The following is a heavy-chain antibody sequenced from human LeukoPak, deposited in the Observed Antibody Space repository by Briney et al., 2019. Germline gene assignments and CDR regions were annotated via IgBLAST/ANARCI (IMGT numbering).Heavy chain of an antibody. D-gene: IGHD3-10*01. CDR2: ISWNSGSI. CDR3: ARDMGDYYYGSGSSYFDY. Sequence: GGSLRLSCAASGFTFDDYAMHWVRQAPGKGLEWVSGISWNSGSIGYADSVKGRFTISRDNAKNSLYLQMNSLRAEDTAVYYCARDMGDYYYGSGSSYFDYWGQGTLVTVSS. V-gene: IGHV3-9*01. CDR1: GFTFDDYA. J-gene: IGHJ4*02.